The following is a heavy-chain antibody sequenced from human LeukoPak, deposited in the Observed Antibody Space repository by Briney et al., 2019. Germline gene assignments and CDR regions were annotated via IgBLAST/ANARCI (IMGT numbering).Heavy chain of an antibody. CDR3: ARGGTAHDFDY. CDR2: INPNSGGT. Sequence: ASVKVSCKASGYTFTSYGISWVRQAPGQGLEWMGWINPNSGGTNYAQKFQGRVTMTRDTSITTAYMELSRLISDDAAVYYCARGGTAHDFDYWGQGTLVTVSS. CDR1: GYTFTSYG. V-gene: IGHV1-2*02. J-gene: IGHJ4*02.